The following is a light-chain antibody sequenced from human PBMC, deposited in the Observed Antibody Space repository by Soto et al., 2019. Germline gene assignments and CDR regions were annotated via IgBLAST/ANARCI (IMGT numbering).Light chain of an antibody. V-gene: IGKV1-8*01. J-gene: IGKJ1*01. CDR2: AAS. CDR1: QGISSY. Sequence: ALRMTQSPSSFSASTGDRVTITCRASQGISSYLAWYQQKPGKAPKLLIYAASTLQSGVPSRSSGSGSGTDFTLTISCLQSEDFATYYCQQYYSYPRTFGQGTKVEIK. CDR3: QQYYSYPRT.